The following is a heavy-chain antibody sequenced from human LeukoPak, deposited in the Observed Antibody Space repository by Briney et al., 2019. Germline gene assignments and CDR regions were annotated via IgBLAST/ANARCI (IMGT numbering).Heavy chain of an antibody. D-gene: IGHD4-23*01. CDR3: ANIPQQSAVEFDY. J-gene: IGHJ4*02. CDR2: ISASGRST. V-gene: IGHV3-23*01. CDR1: GFTFSSYA. Sequence: GGSLRLSCAASGFTFSSYALSWVRQAPGKGLDWVSGISASGRSTYYADSVKRRFAISRDNTKNTLYLQMNSLRAEDTAVYYCANIPQQSAVEFDYWGQGTLVTVSS.